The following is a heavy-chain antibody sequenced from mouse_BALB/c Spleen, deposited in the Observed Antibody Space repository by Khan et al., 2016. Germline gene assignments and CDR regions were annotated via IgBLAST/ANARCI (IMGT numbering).Heavy chain of an antibody. J-gene: IGHJ3*01. V-gene: IGHV1-87*01. Sequence: QVQLQQSGAELARPGASVKLSCKASGYTFTNYWMQWVKQRPGQGLEWIGAIYPGDGDTRYTQKFKDKATLTADKSSSTAYMQLSSLASEDSAVYYCARGWLYDASYWGQGTLVTVSA. CDR1: GYTFTNYW. D-gene: IGHD2-3*01. CDR3: ARGWLYDASY. CDR2: IYPGDGDT.